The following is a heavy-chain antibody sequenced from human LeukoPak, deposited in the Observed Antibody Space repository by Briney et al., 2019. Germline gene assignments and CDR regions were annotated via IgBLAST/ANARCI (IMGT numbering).Heavy chain of an antibody. V-gene: IGHV1-2*04. CDR2: INPNSGGT. CDR3: ARDRGLAGGADAFDI. CDR1: GYTFTGYY. Sequence: ASVKVSCKASGYTFTGYYMHWVRQAPGQGLEWMGWINPNSGGTNYAQKFQGWVTMTRDTPISTAYMELSRLRSDDTAVYYCARDRGLAGGADAFDIWGQGTMVTVSS. D-gene: IGHD6-19*01. J-gene: IGHJ3*02.